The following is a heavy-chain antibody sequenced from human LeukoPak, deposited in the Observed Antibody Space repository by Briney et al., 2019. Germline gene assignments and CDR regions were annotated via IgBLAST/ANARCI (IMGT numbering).Heavy chain of an antibody. CDR1: GYTLTTYY. J-gene: IGHJ4*02. CDR2: ISPSGGST. D-gene: IGHD6-19*01. Sequence: ASVKVSCKASGYTLTTYYIHWVRQAPGQGLEWMGMISPSGGSTSYPQKFQGRVTLTRDTSTSTVYMELSSLISEDTAVYFCARDGVAGTYYFDYWGQGTLVTVSS. V-gene: IGHV1-46*01. CDR3: ARDGVAGTYYFDY.